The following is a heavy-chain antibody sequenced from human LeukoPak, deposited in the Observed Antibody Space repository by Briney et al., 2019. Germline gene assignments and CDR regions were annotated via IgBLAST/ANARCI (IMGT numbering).Heavy chain of an antibody. CDR1: GYTFNGYY. J-gene: IGHJ5*02. V-gene: IGHV1-2*02. Sequence: ASVKVSCKASGYTFNGYYMHWVRQAPGQGLEWMGWINPNSGGTNYAQKFQGRVTMTRDTSISTAYMELSRLRSDDTAVYYCARDGKYCSSTSCYPYNWFDPWGQGTLVTVSS. D-gene: IGHD2-2*01. CDR3: ARDGKYCSSTSCYPYNWFDP. CDR2: INPNSGGT.